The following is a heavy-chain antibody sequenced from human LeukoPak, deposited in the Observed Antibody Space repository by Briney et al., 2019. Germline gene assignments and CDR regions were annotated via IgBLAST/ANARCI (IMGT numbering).Heavy chain of an antibody. CDR1: GYTFTSYY. CDR2: INPSGGST. Sequence: GASVKVSCKASGYTFTSYYMNWVRQAPGQGLEWMGLINPSGGSTIYTQKFQGRVTMTRDLSTSTVYVELSSLRSEDTAVYYCAREWAYASDYWGQGTLVTVSS. V-gene: IGHV1-46*01. D-gene: IGHD1-26*01. J-gene: IGHJ4*02. CDR3: AREWAYASDY.